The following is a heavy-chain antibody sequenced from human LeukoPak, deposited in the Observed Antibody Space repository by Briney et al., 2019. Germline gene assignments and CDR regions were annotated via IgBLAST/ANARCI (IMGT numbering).Heavy chain of an antibody. CDR3: ARERDRGVQDY. Sequence: SVKVSCTTSGGTFSSYAISWVRQAPGQGLEWVGGIVPIFGTANYAQKFQGRVTITADESTSTAYMELRSLRSEDTAVYYRARERDRGVQDYWGQGTLVTVSS. V-gene: IGHV1-69*01. CDR1: GGTFSSYA. CDR2: IVPIFGTA. D-gene: IGHD3-10*01. J-gene: IGHJ4*02.